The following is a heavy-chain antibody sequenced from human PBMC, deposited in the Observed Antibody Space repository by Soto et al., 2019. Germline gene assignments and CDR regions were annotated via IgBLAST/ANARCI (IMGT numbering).Heavy chain of an antibody. CDR2: INPTAGNT. V-gene: IGHV1-46*01. CDR1: EYTFTNYY. J-gene: IGHJ4*02. CDR3: ARASSGWYKSPFDY. Sequence: ASVKVSCKASEYTFTNYYIHLIRQAPGQGLEWMGTINPTAGNTIYAEKFEGRVSMTSDTSTNTVYMELRSLRTEDTAVYYCARASSGWYKSPFDYWGQGTLVTVSS. D-gene: IGHD6-19*01.